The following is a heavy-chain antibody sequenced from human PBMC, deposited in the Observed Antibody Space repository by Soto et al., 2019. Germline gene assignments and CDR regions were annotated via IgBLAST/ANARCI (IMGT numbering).Heavy chain of an antibody. CDR2: IGAAGDT. CDR3: ARASPAGPWYYYYGMDV. V-gene: IGHV3-13*01. J-gene: IGHJ6*02. Sequence: PGGSLRLSCAASGFTFRSYDMHWVRQATGKGLEWVSGIGAAGDTYYPGSVKGRFTISRENAKNSLYLQMNSLTAADTAVYYCARASPAGPWYYYYGMDVWGQGTTVTVSS. CDR1: GFTFRSYD.